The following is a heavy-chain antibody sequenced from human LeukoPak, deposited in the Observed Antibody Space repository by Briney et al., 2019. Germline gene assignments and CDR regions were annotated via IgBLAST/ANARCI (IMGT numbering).Heavy chain of an antibody. CDR2: ISSSGSTI. J-gene: IGHJ4*02. D-gene: IGHD1-26*01. CDR1: GFTFSSYE. Sequence: GSLRLSGAASGFTFSSYEMNWVRQAPGKGLEWVSYISSSGSTIYYADSVKGRFTISRDNSKNTLYLQMNSLRAEDTAVYYCVKVGATTLDYWGQGTLVTVSS. V-gene: IGHV3-48*03. CDR3: VKVGATTLDY.